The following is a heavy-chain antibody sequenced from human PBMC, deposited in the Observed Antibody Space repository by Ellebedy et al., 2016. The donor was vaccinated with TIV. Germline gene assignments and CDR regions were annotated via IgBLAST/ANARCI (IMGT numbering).Heavy chain of an antibody. D-gene: IGHD7-27*01. V-gene: IGHV1-3*04. CDR3: ARCGDGQYHYYYGIDV. CDR2: LNTGNGNT. J-gene: IGHJ6*02. Sequence: AASVKVSCKASGYTFTNYAIHWARQAPGQSLEWMGWLNTGNGNTYYSQKFQGRVSITTDTSASTGYMELSSLMSQDTAVYYCARCGDGQYHYYYGIDVWGQGTTITVPS. CDR1: GYTFTNYA.